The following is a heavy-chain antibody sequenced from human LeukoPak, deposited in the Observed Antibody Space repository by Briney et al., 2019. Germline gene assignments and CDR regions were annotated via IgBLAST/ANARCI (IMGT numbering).Heavy chain of an antibody. CDR1: GDTFTGYY. J-gene: IGHJ5*02. V-gene: IGHV1-2*02. CDR2: INCNTGVT. CDR3: ARVQVVDFGP. D-gene: IGHD2-2*01. Sequence: GASVKVFCKTSGDTFTGYYIHWVRQAPGQGLEWMGWINCNTGVTNYAQKFQGRITMNRDMSISTAYMAVSSLRSDATAVYYCARVQVVDFGPWGKGVMVTV.